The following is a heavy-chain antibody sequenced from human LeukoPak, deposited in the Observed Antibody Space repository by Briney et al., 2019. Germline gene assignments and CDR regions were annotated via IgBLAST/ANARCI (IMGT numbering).Heavy chain of an antibody. Sequence: RASPKVSCKASGYTFTGYYMHWVRQAPGQGLEWIGWINPNSGGTNYAQKFQGRVTMTRDTSISTAYMELSRLRSDDTAVYYCARDERYDSSGYPFDYWGQGTLVTVSS. CDR2: INPNSGGT. V-gene: IGHV1-2*02. J-gene: IGHJ4*02. CDR1: GYTFTGYY. D-gene: IGHD3-22*01. CDR3: ARDERYDSSGYPFDY.